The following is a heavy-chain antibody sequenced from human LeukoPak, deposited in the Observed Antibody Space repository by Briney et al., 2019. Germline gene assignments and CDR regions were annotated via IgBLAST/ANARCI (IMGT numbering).Heavy chain of an antibody. CDR3: ARIAAETYYYYYGMDV. J-gene: IGHJ6*02. Sequence: SETLSLPCTVSGGSTSSSSYYWGWIRQPPGKGLEWIGSIYYSGSTYYNPSLKSRVTISVDTSKNQFSLKLSSVTAADTAVYYCARIAAETYYYYYGMDVWGQGTTVTVSS. CDR2: IYYSGST. D-gene: IGHD6-13*01. CDR1: GGSTSSSSYY. V-gene: IGHV4-39*01.